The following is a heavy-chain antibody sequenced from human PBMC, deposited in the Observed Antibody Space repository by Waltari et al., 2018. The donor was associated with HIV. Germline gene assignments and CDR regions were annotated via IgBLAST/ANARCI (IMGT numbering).Heavy chain of an antibody. CDR1: GGSFSGSY. V-gene: IGHV4-34*02. Sequence: QVQLQQWGARQLKASDTLSLTCAVYGGSFSGSYWTWIRQSPGKGLEWVGEINHSGTTNYSPALKSRVTSSRDTSKNQFALKLTSVTAADTAVYYCAREAGYNSGWYGGYYFDFWGQGALVTVSS. CDR3: AREAGYNSGWYGGYYFDF. CDR2: INHSGTT. D-gene: IGHD6-19*01. J-gene: IGHJ4*02.